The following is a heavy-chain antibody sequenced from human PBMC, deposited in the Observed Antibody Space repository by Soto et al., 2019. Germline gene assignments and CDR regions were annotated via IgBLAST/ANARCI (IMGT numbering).Heavy chain of an antibody. J-gene: IGHJ2*01. CDR3: ARPDAAAGTLWYFDL. V-gene: IGHV1-3*01. CDR2: INAGNGNT. CDR1: GYTFTSYA. D-gene: IGHD6-13*01. Sequence: QVQLVQSGAEVKKPGASVKVSCKASGYTFTSYAMHWVGQAPGQRLEWMGWINAGNGNTKYSQKFQGRVTITRDTSASTAYMELSRLRSEDTAVYYCARPDAAAGTLWYFDLWGRGTLVTVSS.